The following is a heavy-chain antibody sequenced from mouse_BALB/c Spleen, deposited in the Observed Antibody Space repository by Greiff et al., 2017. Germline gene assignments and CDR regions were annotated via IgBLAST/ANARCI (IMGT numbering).Heavy chain of an antibody. CDR3: ARDSDAY. D-gene: IGHD3-1*01. Sequence: DVKLVESGGGLVKPGGSLKLSCAASGFTFSDYYMYWVRQTPEKRLEWVATISDGGSYTYYPDSVKGRFTISRDNAKNNLYLQMSSLKSEDTAMYYCARDSDAYWGQGTLVTVSA. J-gene: IGHJ3*01. V-gene: IGHV5-4*02. CDR1: GFTFSDYY. CDR2: ISDGGSYT.